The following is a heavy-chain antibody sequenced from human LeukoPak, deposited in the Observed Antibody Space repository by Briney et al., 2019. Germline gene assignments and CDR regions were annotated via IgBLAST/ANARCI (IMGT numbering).Heavy chain of an antibody. V-gene: IGHV4-59*01. D-gene: IGHD5-18*01. J-gene: IGHJ4*02. CDR3: ASHVDTAMVTDY. CDR2: IYYSGST. CDR1: GGSISSYS. Sequence: PSETLSLTCTVSGGSISSYSWSWIRQPPGKGLEWIGYIYYSGSTNYNPSLKSRVTISVDTSKNQFSLKLSSVTAADTAVYYCASHVDTAMVTDYWGQGTLVTVSS.